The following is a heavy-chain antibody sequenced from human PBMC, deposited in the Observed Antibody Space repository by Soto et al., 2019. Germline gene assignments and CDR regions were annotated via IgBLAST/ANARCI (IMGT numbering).Heavy chain of an antibody. D-gene: IGHD3-16*02. V-gene: IGHV1-69*13. CDR3: EEEMNFGKLSVV. Sequence: SVKVSCKASGDTDTNYVISWVRQAPGQGLEWMGGIYPKFGTTYSAQKLQDRLTITADESTSTVYMQLSSLRLDDTAVYYCEEEMNFGKLSVVWGQGTTVTVSS. CDR2: IYPKFGTT. CDR1: GDTDTNYV. J-gene: IGHJ6*02.